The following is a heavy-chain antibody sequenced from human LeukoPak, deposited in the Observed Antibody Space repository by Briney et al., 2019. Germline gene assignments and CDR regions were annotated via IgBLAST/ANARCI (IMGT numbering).Heavy chain of an antibody. V-gene: IGHV4-59*12. CDR3: ARDVGPNYYGSGSYYNGFDY. CDR1: GGSISSYY. Sequence: SETLSLTCTVSGGSISSYYWSWIRQPPGKGLEWIGYIYYSGSTNYNPSLKSRVTISVDTSKNQFSLKLSSVTAADTAVYYCARDVGPNYYGSGSYYNGFDYWGQGTLVTVSS. D-gene: IGHD3-10*01. CDR2: IYYSGST. J-gene: IGHJ4*02.